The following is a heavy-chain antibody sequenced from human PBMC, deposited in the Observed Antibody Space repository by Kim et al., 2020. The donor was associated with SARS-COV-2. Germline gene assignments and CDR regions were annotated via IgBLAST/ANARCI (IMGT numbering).Heavy chain of an antibody. CDR2: ISSSSSYT. J-gene: IGHJ6*02. Sequence: GGSLRRSCAASGFTFSDYYMSWIRQAPGKGPEWVSYISSSSSYTNYADSVKGRFTISRDNAKNSLYLQMNSLRAEDTAVYYCARVGYDYVWGSYRDYYYYYGMDVWGQGTTVTVSS. CDR1: GFTFSDYY. D-gene: IGHD3-16*02. V-gene: IGHV3-11*05. CDR3: ARVGYDYVWGSYRDYYYYYGMDV.